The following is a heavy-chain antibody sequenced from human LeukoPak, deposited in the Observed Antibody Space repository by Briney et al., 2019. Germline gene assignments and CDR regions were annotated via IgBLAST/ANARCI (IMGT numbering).Heavy chain of an antibody. CDR1: GFTVSSNY. V-gene: IGHV3-53*01. D-gene: IGHD7-27*01. CDR3: AREGGPNWGFDY. Sequence: GGSLRLSCAASGFTVSSNYMSWVRQAPGKGLEWVSIIYSGGSTYYADSGKGRFTISRDNSKNTLFLQMNSLRAEDTAVYYCAREGGPNWGFDYWGQGTLVTVSS. CDR2: IYSGGST. J-gene: IGHJ4*02.